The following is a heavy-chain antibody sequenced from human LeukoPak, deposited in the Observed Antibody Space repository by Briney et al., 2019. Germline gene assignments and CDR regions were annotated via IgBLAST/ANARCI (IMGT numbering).Heavy chain of an antibody. D-gene: IGHD6-13*01. CDR3: ARGGRGSWNYYYYGMDV. V-gene: IGHV4-4*02. CDR2: IYHSGST. CDR1: GGSISSSNW. J-gene: IGHJ6*02. Sequence: SETLSLTCAVSGGSISSSNWWSWVRQPPGKGLEWIGEIYHSGSTNYNPSLKSRVTISVDKSKNQFSLKLSSVTAADTAVYYCARGGRGSWNYYYYGMDVWGQGTTVTVSS.